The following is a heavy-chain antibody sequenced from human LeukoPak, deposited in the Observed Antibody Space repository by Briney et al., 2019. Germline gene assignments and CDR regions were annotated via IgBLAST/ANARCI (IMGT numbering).Heavy chain of an antibody. CDR3: ARGYYYA. J-gene: IGHJ5*02. CDR2: ISGHNGYT. Sequence: ASVKVSCKASGYTFIRFGISWVRQAPGQGPEWIGWISGHNGYTNYAPDLQGRVTMTTDTSTSTAYLELRSLRSEDTAVYYCARGYYYAWGQGTLVTVSS. CDR1: GYTFIRFG. V-gene: IGHV1-18*01. D-gene: IGHD3-10*01.